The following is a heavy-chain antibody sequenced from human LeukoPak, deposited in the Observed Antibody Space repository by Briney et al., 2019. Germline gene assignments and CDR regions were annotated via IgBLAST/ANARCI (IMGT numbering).Heavy chain of an antibody. CDR1: GYTFTGYY. CDR3: VREGRDSSGWYVGY. CDR2: TNPNSGGT. V-gene: IGHV1-2*02. D-gene: IGHD6-19*01. J-gene: IGHJ4*02. Sequence: ASVKVSCKASGYTFTGYYIHWVRQAPGQGLEWMGWTNPNSGGTKYAQKFQGRVTMTRDTSISTACMELSSLRSDDTAVYYCVREGRDSSGWYVGYWGQGTLVTVSS.